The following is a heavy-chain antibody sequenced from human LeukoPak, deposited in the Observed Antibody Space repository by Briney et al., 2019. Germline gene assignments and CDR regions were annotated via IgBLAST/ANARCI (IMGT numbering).Heavy chain of an antibody. V-gene: IGHV1-69*04. CDR1: GGTFSRYA. CDR3: AREAHGSSGYMIPGYAFDI. Sequence: ASVKVSCKASGGTFSRYAISWVRQAPGQGLEWMGRIIPIFGIANYAQKFQGRVTITADKSTSTAYMELSSLRSEDTAVYYCAREAHGSSGYMIPGYAFDIWGQGTMVTVSS. D-gene: IGHD3-22*01. J-gene: IGHJ3*02. CDR2: IIPIFGIA.